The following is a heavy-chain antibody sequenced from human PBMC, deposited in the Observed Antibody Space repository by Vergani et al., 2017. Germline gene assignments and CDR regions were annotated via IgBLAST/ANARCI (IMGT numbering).Heavy chain of an antibody. CDR2: ISGSGGST. Sequence: EVQLLESGGGLVQPGGSLRLSCAASGFTFSSYAMSWVRQAPGKGREWVSAISGSGGSTYYADSVKGRFTISRDNSKNTLYLQMNSLRAEDTAVYYCAKGVHLYCSGGSCYKYNWFDPWGQGTLVTVSS. D-gene: IGHD2-15*01. CDR3: AKGVHLYCSGGSCYKYNWFDP. V-gene: IGHV3-23*01. J-gene: IGHJ5*02. CDR1: GFTFSSYA.